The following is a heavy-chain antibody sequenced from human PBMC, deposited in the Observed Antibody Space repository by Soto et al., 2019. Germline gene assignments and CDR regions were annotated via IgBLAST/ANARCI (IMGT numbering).Heavy chain of an antibody. CDR2: IWYDGSNK. D-gene: IGHD2-15*01. CDR1: GFTFSSYG. J-gene: IGHJ4*02. Sequence: GGSLRLSCAASGFTFSSYGMHWVRQAPGKGLEWVAVIWYDGSNKYYADSVKGRFTISRDNSKNTLYLQMNSLRAEDTAVYYCARDGGDIVVVVAASGGYYFDYWGQGTLVTVSS. CDR3: ARDGGDIVVVVAASGGYYFDY. V-gene: IGHV3-33*01.